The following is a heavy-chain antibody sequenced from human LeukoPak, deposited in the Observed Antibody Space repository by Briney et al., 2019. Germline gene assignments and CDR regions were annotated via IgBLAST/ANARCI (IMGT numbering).Heavy chain of an antibody. V-gene: IGHV1-69*05. CDR2: IIPIFGTA. D-gene: IGHD5-18*01. J-gene: IGHJ4*02. Sequence: ASVKVSCKASGGTFSSYAISWVRQAPGQGLEWMGGIIPIFGTANYAQKFQGRVTITTDESTSTAYMELSSLRSEDMAVYYCAADVDTAMAPRPNLDYWGQGTLVTVSS. CDR3: AADVDTAMAPRPNLDY. CDR1: GGTFSSYA.